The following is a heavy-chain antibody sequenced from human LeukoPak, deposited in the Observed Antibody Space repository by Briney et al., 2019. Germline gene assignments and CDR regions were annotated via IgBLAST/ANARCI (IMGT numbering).Heavy chain of an antibody. CDR2: IWYDGSNK. Sequence: GGSLRLSCAASGFTFSSYGMHWVRQAPGKGLEWGAVIWYDGSNKYYADSVKGRFTISRDNSKNTLYLQMNSLRAEDTAVYYCAKSGYCTNGVCYTYYYYMDVWGKGTTVTVSS. J-gene: IGHJ6*03. V-gene: IGHV3-33*06. CDR3: AKSGYCTNGVCYTYYYYMDV. D-gene: IGHD2-8*01. CDR1: GFTFSSYG.